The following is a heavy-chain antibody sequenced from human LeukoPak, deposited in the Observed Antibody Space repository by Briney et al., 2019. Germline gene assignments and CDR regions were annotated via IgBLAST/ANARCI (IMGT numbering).Heavy chain of an antibody. V-gene: IGHV3-11*04. J-gene: IGHJ4*02. CDR2: ISSSGSTI. Sequence: AGGSLRLSCAASGFTFSDYYMSWIRQAPGKGLEWVSYISSSGSTIYYADSVKGRFTISRDNAKNSLYLQMNSLRAEDTAVYYCALNRGSGWYFHYWGQGTLVTVSS. CDR1: GFTFSDYY. CDR3: ALNRGSGWYFHY. D-gene: IGHD6-19*01.